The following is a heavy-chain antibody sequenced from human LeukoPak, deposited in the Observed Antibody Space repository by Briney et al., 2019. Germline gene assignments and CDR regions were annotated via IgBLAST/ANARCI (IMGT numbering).Heavy chain of an antibody. CDR1: GGSISSYY. J-gene: IGHJ6*03. CDR2: IYYSGST. Sequence: KPSETLSLTCTVSGGSISSYYWSWIRQPPGKGLEWIGYIYYSGSTNYNPSLKSRVTISVDTSKNQFSLKLSSVTAADTALYYCARGIAAAGPYYYYYYMDVWGKGTTVTVSS. D-gene: IGHD6-13*01. CDR3: ARGIAAAGPYYYYYYMDV. V-gene: IGHV4-59*01.